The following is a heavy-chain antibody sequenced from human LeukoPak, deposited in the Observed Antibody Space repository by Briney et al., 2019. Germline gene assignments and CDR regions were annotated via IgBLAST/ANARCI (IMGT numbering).Heavy chain of an antibody. CDR1: GFTFSTYS. D-gene: IGHD2-15*01. CDR2: IRGGGGDT. J-gene: IGHJ4*02. Sequence: GGSLRLSCAASGFTFSTYSMSWVRQAPGKGLEWVSAIRGGGGDTYYADSVKGRFTISRDNSKDTLSLQMNSLRAEDTAVYYCAIISWDGGGTFYWGQGTLVTVSS. CDR3: AIISWDGGGTFY. V-gene: IGHV3-23*01.